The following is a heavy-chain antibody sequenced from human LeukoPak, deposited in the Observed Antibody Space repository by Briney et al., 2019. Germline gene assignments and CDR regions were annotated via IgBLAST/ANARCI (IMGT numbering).Heavy chain of an antibody. V-gene: IGHV4-59*12. CDR1: GGSISTYS. Sequence: SETLSLTCTVSGGSISTYSWSWIRQPPGKGLEWIGYMSYSGSTNYNPSLKSRVTISVDRSKNQFSLKLSSVTAADTAVYYCARAGDYGDTNFDYWGQGTLVTVSS. CDR2: MSYSGST. D-gene: IGHD4-17*01. J-gene: IGHJ4*02. CDR3: ARAGDYGDTNFDY.